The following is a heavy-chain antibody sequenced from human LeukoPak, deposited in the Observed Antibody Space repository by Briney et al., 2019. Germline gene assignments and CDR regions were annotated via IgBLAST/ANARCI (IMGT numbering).Heavy chain of an antibody. CDR1: GFNFRIYG. CDR2: AYDDGSNQ. Sequence: GGSLRLSCAAAGFNFRIYGMHWVRQAPGKGLEWVAVAYDDGSNQYYADSVKGRSTISKDISKNTLYVQMNSLRAEDTAVYYCARAWSAYPFDYWGQGTLVTVSS. V-gene: IGHV3-33*01. J-gene: IGHJ4*02. D-gene: IGHD3-3*01. CDR3: ARAWSAYPFDY.